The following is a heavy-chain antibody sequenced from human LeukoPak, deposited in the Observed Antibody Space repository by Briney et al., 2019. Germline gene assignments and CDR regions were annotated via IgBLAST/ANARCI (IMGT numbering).Heavy chain of an antibody. Sequence: GGSLRLSCAASGFTFSSYVMGWVRQAPGKGLEWVSAISASGDGTYYADSVKGRFTMSRDNSKNTLYLQMNSLRADDTAVYYCAKSPGGAAGNRVFDYWGQGALVTVSS. J-gene: IGHJ4*02. CDR3: AKSPGGAAGNRVFDY. V-gene: IGHV3-23*01. D-gene: IGHD6-13*01. CDR1: GFTFSSYV. CDR2: ISASGDGT.